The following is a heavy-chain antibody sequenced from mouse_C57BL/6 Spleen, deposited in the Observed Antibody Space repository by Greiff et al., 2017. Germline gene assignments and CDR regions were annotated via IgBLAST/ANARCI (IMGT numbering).Heavy chain of an antibody. J-gene: IGHJ2*01. CDR3: ARRGGDFDY. CDR1: GYTFTSYW. V-gene: IGHV1-50*01. CDR2: IDPSDSYT. Sequence: QVQLKEPGAELVKPGASVKLSCKASGYTFTSYWMQWVKQRPGQGLEWIGEIDPSDSYTNYNQKFKGKATVTVDTYASTAYMQLSSLTSEDSAVYYCARRGGDFDYWGQGTTLTVSS.